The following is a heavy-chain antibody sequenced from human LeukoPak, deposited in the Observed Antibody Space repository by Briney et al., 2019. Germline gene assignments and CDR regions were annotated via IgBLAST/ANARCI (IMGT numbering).Heavy chain of an antibody. V-gene: IGHV4-39*01. CDR2: IYYSGST. J-gene: IGHJ6*03. Sequence: SETLSLTCTVSGGSISSSSYYWGWIRQPPGKGLEWIGSIYYSGSTYYNPSLKSRVTISVDTSKNQFSLKLSSVTAADTAVYYCARHVDPGYYYMDVWGKGTTVTVSS. CDR3: ARHVDPGYYYMDV. CDR1: GGSISSSSYY.